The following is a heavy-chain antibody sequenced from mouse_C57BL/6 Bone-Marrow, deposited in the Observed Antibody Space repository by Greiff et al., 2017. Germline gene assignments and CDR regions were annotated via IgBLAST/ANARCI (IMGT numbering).Heavy chain of an antibody. CDR3: ARHGDYYGSSYWYVDV. J-gene: IGHJ1*03. D-gene: IGHD1-1*01. V-gene: IGHV5-6*01. CDR2: ISSGGSYT. Sequence: EVMLVESGGDLVKPGGSLKLSCAASGFTFSSYGMSWVRQTPDKRLEWVATISSGGSYTYYPDSVKGRFTISRDNAKNTLYLQMSSLKSEDTAMYYCARHGDYYGSSYWYVDVWGTGTTVTVSS. CDR1: GFTFSSYG.